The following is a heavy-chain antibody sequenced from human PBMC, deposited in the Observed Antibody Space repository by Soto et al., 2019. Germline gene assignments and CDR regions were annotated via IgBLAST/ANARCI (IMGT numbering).Heavy chain of an antibody. V-gene: IGHV1-46*01. J-gene: IGHJ6*02. CDR1: GYTFTSYY. Sequence: ASVKVSCKASGYTFTSYYMHWVRQAPGQGLEWMGIINPSGGSTSYAQKFQGRVTMTRDTSTSTVYMELSSLRSEDTAVYYCARGLKVRPLLTGYPDWDYYYGMDVWGQGTTVTVSS. CDR3: ARGLKVRPLLTGYPDWDYYYGMDV. D-gene: IGHD3-9*01. CDR2: INPSGGST.